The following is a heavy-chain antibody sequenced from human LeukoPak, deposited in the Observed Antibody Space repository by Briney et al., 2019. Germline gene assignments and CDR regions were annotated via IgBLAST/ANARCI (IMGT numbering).Heavy chain of an antibody. Sequence: ASVKVSCKASGYTFTSYYMHWVRHAPGQGREWMGLINPSGGSTSYAQKLQGRVTMTRDTSTSTVYMELSSLRSEDTAVYYCARVGDGGNVANFDYWGQGTLVTVSS. V-gene: IGHV1-46*01. CDR1: GYTFTSYY. D-gene: IGHD4-23*01. J-gene: IGHJ4*02. CDR3: ARVGDGGNVANFDY. CDR2: INPSGGST.